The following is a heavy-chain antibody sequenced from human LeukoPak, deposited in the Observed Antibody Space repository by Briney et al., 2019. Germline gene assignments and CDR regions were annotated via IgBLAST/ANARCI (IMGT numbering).Heavy chain of an antibody. J-gene: IGHJ2*01. V-gene: IGHV3-7*03. Sequence: GGSLRLSCAASGFTFSSYWMSWVRQAPGKGLEWVANIKQDGSEKYYVDSVKGRFTISRDNSKNTLYLQMNSLRAEDTAVYYCAKDPEYSSSSGGPYWYFDLWGRGTLVTVSS. CDR3: AKDPEYSSSSGGPYWYFDL. CDR2: IKQDGSEK. CDR1: GFTFSSYW. D-gene: IGHD6-6*01.